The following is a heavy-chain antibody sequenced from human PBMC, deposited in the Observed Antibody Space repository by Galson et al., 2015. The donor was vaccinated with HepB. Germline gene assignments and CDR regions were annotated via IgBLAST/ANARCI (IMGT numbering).Heavy chain of an antibody. D-gene: IGHD4-17*01. Sequence: SETLSLTCAVSGDSISYYYWSWIRQPPGKGLEWIGYIYSSGSTNYTPSLNSRVTISVDKSKNQFSLKLRSVTAADTAVYYCARHNRSGDYVGWVDPWGQGILVTVSS. CDR1: GDSISYYY. J-gene: IGHJ5*02. CDR3: ARHNRSGDYVGWVDP. V-gene: IGHV4-59*08. CDR2: IYSSGST.